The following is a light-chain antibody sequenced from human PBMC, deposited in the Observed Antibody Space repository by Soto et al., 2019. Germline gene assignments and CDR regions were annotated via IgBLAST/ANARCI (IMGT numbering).Light chain of an antibody. Sequence: EIVLTQPPATLSLSPGERATLSCRASQSVSSYLAWYQQKPGQGPRLLIYDASNRATGVSARFSGSGSGTDFTLTISSLEPEDFAVYYCHQRSSWPRGTFGQGTKVDIK. CDR2: DAS. J-gene: IGKJ1*01. CDR3: HQRSSWPRGT. V-gene: IGKV3-11*01. CDR1: QSVSSY.